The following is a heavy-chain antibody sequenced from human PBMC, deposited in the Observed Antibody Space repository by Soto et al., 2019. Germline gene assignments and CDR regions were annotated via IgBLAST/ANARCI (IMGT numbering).Heavy chain of an antibody. J-gene: IGHJ3*02. CDR1: GGTFSSYA. CDR3: ARESGKVYCSSTSCYAFDI. CDR2: IIPIFGTA. D-gene: IGHD2-2*01. V-gene: IGHV1-69*13. Sequence: ASVKVSCKASGGTFSSYAISWVRQAPGQGLEWMGGIIPIFGTANYAQKFQGRVTITADESTSTAYMELSSLRSEDTAVYYCARESGKVYCSSTSCYAFDIWGQGTMVTVSS.